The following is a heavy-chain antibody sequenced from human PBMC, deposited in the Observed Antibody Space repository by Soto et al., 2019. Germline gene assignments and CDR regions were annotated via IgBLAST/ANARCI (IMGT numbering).Heavy chain of an antibody. J-gene: IGHJ6*02. CDR3: AREGPHYYDTSSYYYYGMDV. V-gene: IGHV3-53*01. CDR1: GFTVSSNY. Sequence: EVQLVESGGGLIQPGGSLRLSCAASGFTVSSNYMSWVRQAPGKGLEWVSIMYSGGTTYYADSVKGRFTLSRDNSKNTLYLQMNSLRAEDTAVYYCAREGPHYYDTSSYYYYGMDVWGQGITVSVSS. CDR2: MYSGGTT. D-gene: IGHD3-22*01.